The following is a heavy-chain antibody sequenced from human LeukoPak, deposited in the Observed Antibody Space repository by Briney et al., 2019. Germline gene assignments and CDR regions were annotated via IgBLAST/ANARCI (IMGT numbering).Heavy chain of an antibody. D-gene: IGHD5-18*01. CDR2: IYHSGST. Sequence: SETLSLTCAVSGGSITTKNWWIWVRQPPGRGLEWIGEIYHSGSTNYHPSLKSRLTISRDKSKNQFSLKLSSVTAADTAVYYCARVGFDTAMVTGYFDYWGQGTLVTVSS. CDR1: GGSITTKNW. CDR3: ARVGFDTAMVTGYFDY. J-gene: IGHJ4*02. V-gene: IGHV4-4*02.